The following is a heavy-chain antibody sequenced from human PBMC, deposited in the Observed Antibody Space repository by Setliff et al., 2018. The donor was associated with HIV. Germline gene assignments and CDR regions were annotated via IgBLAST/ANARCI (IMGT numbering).Heavy chain of an antibody. CDR1: GFTFSNSW. V-gene: IGHV3-7*03. CDR2: IKKDGSDK. CDR3: LRGGSFGDIPNC. Sequence: PGGSLRLSCAASGFTFSNSWMTWVRQAPGTGLEWVANIKKDGSDKFYVDSVKGRFAISRDNAKNSLNLEMNSLRAEDTAIYYCLRGGSFGDIPNCWGQGTLVTVSS. J-gene: IGHJ4*02. D-gene: IGHD4-17*01.